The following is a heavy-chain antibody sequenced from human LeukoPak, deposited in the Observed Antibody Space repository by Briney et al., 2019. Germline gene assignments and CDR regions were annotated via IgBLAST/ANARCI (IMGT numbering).Heavy chain of an antibody. J-gene: IGHJ6*03. Sequence: GGSLRLSCAASGFTFDDYGMSWVRQAPGKGLEWVSGINWNGGSTGYADSVKGRFTISRDNSKNTLYLQMNSLRAEDTAVYYCAKPNSSTSPYYMDVWGKGTTVTVSS. V-gene: IGHV3-20*04. CDR3: AKPNSSTSPYYMDV. CDR2: INWNGGST. CDR1: GFTFDDYG. D-gene: IGHD2-2*01.